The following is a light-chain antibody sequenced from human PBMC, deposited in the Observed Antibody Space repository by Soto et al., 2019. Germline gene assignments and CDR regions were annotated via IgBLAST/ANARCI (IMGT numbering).Light chain of an antibody. CDR3: QSFDSSTNWV. J-gene: IGLJ3*02. V-gene: IGLV6-57*04. CDR2: EDN. Sequence: NFMLTQPHSVSESPGKTVTISCTRSSGSIANNYVQWYQQRPGSAPTTVIFEDNYRPSGVPDRFSGSIDRSSNSASLTISRLKTEDEADYYCQSFDSSTNWVFGGGTKVTVL. CDR1: SGSIANNY.